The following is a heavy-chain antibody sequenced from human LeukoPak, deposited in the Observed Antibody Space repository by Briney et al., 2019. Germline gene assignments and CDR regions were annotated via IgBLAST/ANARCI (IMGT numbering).Heavy chain of an antibody. V-gene: IGHV1-8*01. Sequence: ASVKVSCKASGYTFTSYDINWVRQATGQGLEWMGWMNPNSGNTGYAQKFQGRVTMTRNTSISTAYMELSSLRSEDTAVYYCVRALRGGYGNLYYFDYWGQGTPVTVSS. CDR3: VRALRGGYGNLYYFDY. CDR1: GYTFTSYD. D-gene: IGHD5-12*01. J-gene: IGHJ4*02. CDR2: MNPNSGNT.